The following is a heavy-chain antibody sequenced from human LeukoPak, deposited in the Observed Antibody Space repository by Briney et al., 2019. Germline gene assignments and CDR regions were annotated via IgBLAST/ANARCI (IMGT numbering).Heavy chain of an antibody. CDR1: GGSISTSDYY. D-gene: IGHD4-23*01. J-gene: IGHJ4*02. V-gene: IGHV4-39*01. CDR3: ASHGQHTCDYGGG. Sequence: SETLSLTCTVSGGSISTSDYYCGCIRPPPGKGLEWIGSISYSGTTYYNPSLKSRVTISIDTSTNQFSLKLSSVTAADTAVYYCASHGQHTCDYGGGWGQGTLVTVSS. CDR2: ISYSGTT.